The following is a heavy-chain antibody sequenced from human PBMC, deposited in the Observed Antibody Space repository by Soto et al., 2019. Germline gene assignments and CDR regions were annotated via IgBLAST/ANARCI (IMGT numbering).Heavy chain of an antibody. CDR3: ARDWTGDTCPCLDV. V-gene: IGHV3-23*01. D-gene: IGHD3-3*01. CDR2: FSGSGGST. Sequence: EVQLLESGGGLVHPGGSLRLSCAAAGFTFSNYALTWVRQSPGKGLEWVSTFSGSGGSTYYADSVRGRFTISRDNSKNTLFLQMNSLRVEDTAIYYCARDWTGDTCPCLDVWGQGTTVSVSS. J-gene: IGHJ6*02. CDR1: GFTFSNYA.